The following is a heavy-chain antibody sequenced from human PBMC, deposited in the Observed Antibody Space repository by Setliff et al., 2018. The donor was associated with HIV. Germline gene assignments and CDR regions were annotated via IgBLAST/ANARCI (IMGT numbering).Heavy chain of an antibody. CDR2: TRNRANSYST. J-gene: IGHJ4*02. CDR1: GFTFSDHY. Sequence: GGSLRLSCAASGFTFSDHYMDWVRQAPGKGLEWVGRTRNRANSYSTQYAASVRGRFTISRDASENSLYLQMNSLKTEDTAVYYWAREDSSWYGSLDYWGQGTPVTVS. D-gene: IGHD6-13*01. CDR3: AREDSSWYGSLDY. V-gene: IGHV3-72*01.